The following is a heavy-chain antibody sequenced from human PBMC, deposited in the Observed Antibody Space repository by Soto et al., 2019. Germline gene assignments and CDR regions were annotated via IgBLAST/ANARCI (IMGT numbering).Heavy chain of an antibody. CDR3: ARVEGITIFGVVNPLDV. Sequence: ASVKVSCKASGYTFASYYMHWVRQAPGQGLEWMGIINPSGGSTSYAQKFQGRVTMTRDTSTSTVYMELSSLRSEDTAVYYCARVEGITIFGVVNPLDVWGQGTTVTVSS. J-gene: IGHJ6*02. CDR1: GYTFASYY. D-gene: IGHD3-3*01. CDR2: INPSGGST. V-gene: IGHV1-46*01.